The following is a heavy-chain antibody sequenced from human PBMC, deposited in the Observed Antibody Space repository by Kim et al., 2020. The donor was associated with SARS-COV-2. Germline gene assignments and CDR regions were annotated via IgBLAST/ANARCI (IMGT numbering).Heavy chain of an antibody. J-gene: IGHJ6*02. CDR3: ARAFLTRIVVVTAIRHYYGMDV. CDR1: GFTFSSYG. V-gene: IGHV3-33*05. CDR2: ISYDGSNK. D-gene: IGHD2-21*02. Sequence: GGSLRLSCAASGFTFSSYGMHWVRQAPGKGLEWVAVISYDGSNKYYADSVKGRFTISRDNSKNTLYLQMNSLRAEDTAVYYCARAFLTRIVVVTAIRHYYGMDVWGQGTTVTVSS.